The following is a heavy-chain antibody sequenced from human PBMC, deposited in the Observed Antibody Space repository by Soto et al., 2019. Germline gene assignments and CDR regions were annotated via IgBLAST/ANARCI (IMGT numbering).Heavy chain of an antibody. Sequence: SETLSLTCTVSGGSVSSGSYYWSWIRQPPGKGLEWIGYIYYSGSTNYNPSLKSRVTISVDTSKNQFSLKLSSVTAADTAVYYCARXSFLTGYAAWRGDAFDIWGQGTMVTVSS. CDR2: IYYSGST. J-gene: IGHJ3*02. V-gene: IGHV4-61*01. CDR3: ARXSFLTGYAAWRGDAFDI. CDR1: GGSVSSGSYY. D-gene: IGHD3-9*01.